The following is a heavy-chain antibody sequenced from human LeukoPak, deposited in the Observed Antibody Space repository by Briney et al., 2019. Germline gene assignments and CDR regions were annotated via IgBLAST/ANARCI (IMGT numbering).Heavy chain of an antibody. CDR1: GGSISSYY. CDR3: ARSTSTPYYYDSSGYKRRGDYFDY. CDR2: IYTSGST. D-gene: IGHD3-22*01. V-gene: IGHV4-4*07. Sequence: SETLSLTCTVSGGSISSYYWSWIRQPAGKGLEWIGRIYTSGSTNYNPSLKSRVTMSVDMSKNQFSLKLSSVTAADTAVYYCARSTSTPYYYDSSGYKRRGDYFDYWGQGTLVTVSS. J-gene: IGHJ4*02.